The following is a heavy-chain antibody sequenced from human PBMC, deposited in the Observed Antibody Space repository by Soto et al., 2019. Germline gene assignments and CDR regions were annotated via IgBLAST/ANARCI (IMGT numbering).Heavy chain of an antibody. CDR3: ARRTGELIMTTVTRSYYYYYYMDV. J-gene: IGHJ6*03. V-gene: IGHV3-7*01. Sequence: PGGSLRLSCAASGFTFSSYWMSWVRQAPGKGLEWVANIKQDGSEKYYVDSVKGRFTISRDNAKNSLYLQMNSLRAEDTAVYYCARRTGELIMTTVTRSYYYYYYMDVWGKGTTVTVSS. D-gene: IGHD4-17*01. CDR2: IKQDGSEK. CDR1: GFTFSSYW.